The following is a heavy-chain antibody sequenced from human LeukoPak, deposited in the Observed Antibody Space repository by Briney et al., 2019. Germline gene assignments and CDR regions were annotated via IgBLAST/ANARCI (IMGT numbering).Heavy chain of an antibody. CDR1: GYTLTELS. CDR2: FDPEDGET. D-gene: IGHD6-13*01. CDR3: ATNAKLEKYSSSWYPDYYYGMDV. V-gene: IGHV1-24*01. J-gene: IGHJ6*02. Sequence: GAPVKVSCKVSGYTLTELSMHWVRQAPGKGLEWMGGFDPEDGETIYAQKFQGRVTMTEDTSTDTAYMELSSLRSEDTAVYYCATNAKLEKYSSSWYPDYYYGMDVWGQGTTVTVSS.